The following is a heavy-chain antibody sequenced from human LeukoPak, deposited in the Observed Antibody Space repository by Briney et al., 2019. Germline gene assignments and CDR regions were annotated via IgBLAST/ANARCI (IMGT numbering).Heavy chain of an antibody. V-gene: IGHV1-69*01. CDR3: ARELSGYESRVGYYYTDV. Sequence: SVKVSCKASGGTFSSYAISWVRQAPGQGLEWMGGIIPIFGTANYAQKFQGRVTITADESTSTAYMELSSLRSEDTAVYYCARELSGYESRVGYYYTDVWGKGTTVTVSS. D-gene: IGHD5-12*01. CDR1: GGTFSSYA. CDR2: IIPIFGTA. J-gene: IGHJ6*03.